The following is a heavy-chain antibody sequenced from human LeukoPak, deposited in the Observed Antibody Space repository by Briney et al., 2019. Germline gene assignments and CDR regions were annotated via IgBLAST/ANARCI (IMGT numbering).Heavy chain of an antibody. CDR1: GGSISSYY. CDR3: ARNRQGAFDI. Sequence: SETLSLTCTVSGGSISSYYWGWIRQPPGKGLEWIGYIYTSGSTNYNPSLKSRVTISVDTSKNQFSLKLSSVTAADTAVYYCARNRQGAFDIWGQGTMVTVSS. V-gene: IGHV4-4*09. J-gene: IGHJ3*02. CDR2: IYTSGST.